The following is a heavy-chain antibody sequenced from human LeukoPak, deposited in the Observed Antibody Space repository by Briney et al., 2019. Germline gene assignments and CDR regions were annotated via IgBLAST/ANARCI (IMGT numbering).Heavy chain of an antibody. CDR2: ISSSSSYI. CDR3: ARGREYDFWSGSAPPHFDY. J-gene: IGHJ4*02. Sequence: PGGSLRLSCAASGFTFSSYSMNWVRQAPGKGLEWVSSISSSSSYIYYADSVKGRFTISRDNAKNSLYLQMNSLRAEDTAVYYCARGREYDFWSGSAPPHFDYWGQGTLVTVSS. V-gene: IGHV3-21*01. CDR1: GFTFSSYS. D-gene: IGHD3-3*01.